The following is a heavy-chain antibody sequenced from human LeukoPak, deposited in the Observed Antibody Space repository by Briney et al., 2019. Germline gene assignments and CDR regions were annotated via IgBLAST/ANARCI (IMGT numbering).Heavy chain of an antibody. V-gene: IGHV1-46*01. CDR1: GYIFTSYY. Sequence: ASVTDSCMASGYIFTSYYIHGVRQAPGRGRAGMGRIDPRGGSTSYPQRFQGRVTMTRDTSTTTVYMELSSLRSDDTAVYYCARGPIRGGYNWFDPWGQGTLVTVSS. J-gene: IGHJ5*02. D-gene: IGHD2-15*01. CDR3: ARGPIRGGYNWFDP. CDR2: IDPRGGST.